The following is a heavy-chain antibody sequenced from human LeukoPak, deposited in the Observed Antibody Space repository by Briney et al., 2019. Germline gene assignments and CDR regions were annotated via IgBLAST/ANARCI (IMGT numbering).Heavy chain of an antibody. D-gene: IGHD3-10*01. Sequence: SETLSLTCAVYGGSFSGYYWSWIRQPPGKGLEWIGEINHSGSTNYNPSLKSRVTISVDTSKNQFPLKLSSVTAADTAVYYCARSYGSGSFNWFDPWGQGTLVTVSS. J-gene: IGHJ5*02. CDR1: GGSFSGYY. CDR2: INHSGST. CDR3: ARSYGSGSFNWFDP. V-gene: IGHV4-34*01.